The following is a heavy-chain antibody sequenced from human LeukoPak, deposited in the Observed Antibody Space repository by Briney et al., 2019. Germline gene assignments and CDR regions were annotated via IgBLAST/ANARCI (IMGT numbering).Heavy chain of an antibody. CDR3: ARESPSGPDAFDI. Sequence: GGSLRLSXAASGFTFSSYSMNWVRQAPGKGLEWVSSISSSSSYIYYADSVKGRLTISRDNAKNSLYLQMNSLRAEDTAVYYCARESPSGPDAFDIWGQGTMVTVSS. D-gene: IGHD1-26*01. CDR1: GFTFSSYS. V-gene: IGHV3-21*01. J-gene: IGHJ3*02. CDR2: ISSSSSYI.